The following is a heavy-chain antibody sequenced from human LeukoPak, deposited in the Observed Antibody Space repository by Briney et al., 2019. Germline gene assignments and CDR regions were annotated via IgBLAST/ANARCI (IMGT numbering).Heavy chain of an antibody. Sequence: GGSLRLSCAASGFTFSSYAMSWVRQAPGKGLEWVSAICGSGGSTYYADSVKGRFTISRDNSKNTLYLQMNSLRAEDTAVYYCAKSPVGARGGFDYWGQGTLVTVSS. CDR2: ICGSGGST. J-gene: IGHJ4*02. CDR3: AKSPVGARGGFDY. D-gene: IGHD1-26*01. V-gene: IGHV3-23*01. CDR1: GFTFSSYA.